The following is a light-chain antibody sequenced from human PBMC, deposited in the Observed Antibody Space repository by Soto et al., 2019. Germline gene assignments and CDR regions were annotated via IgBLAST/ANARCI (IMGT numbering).Light chain of an antibody. CDR1: NSDVGDYNY. Sequence: QSALTQPASVSGSPGQSITISCTGTNSDVGDYNYVSWYQQHPGKAPKLIIYEVSNRPSGISDRFSASKSGNTASLTISGLQAEDEADYYCSSFTSTSTYVFGTGTKLTVL. CDR3: SSFTSTSTYV. V-gene: IGLV2-14*01. J-gene: IGLJ1*01. CDR2: EVS.